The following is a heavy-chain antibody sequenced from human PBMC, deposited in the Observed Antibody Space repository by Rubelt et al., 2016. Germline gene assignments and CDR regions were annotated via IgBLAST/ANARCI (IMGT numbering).Heavy chain of an antibody. Sequence: QVQLQQWGAGLLKPSETLSLTCDVYGGSFSGYYWSWIRQPPGKGLDWIGEINHSGSTNYNPSLKFRVTISVETSKNQFSLKLSSGTAADTAVYYCARGPLYYYDSSGYRPMDVWGKGTTVTVSS. CDR3: ARGPLYYYDSSGYRPMDV. V-gene: IGHV4-34*01. CDR1: GGSFSGYY. D-gene: IGHD3-22*01. CDR2: INHSGST. J-gene: IGHJ6*03.